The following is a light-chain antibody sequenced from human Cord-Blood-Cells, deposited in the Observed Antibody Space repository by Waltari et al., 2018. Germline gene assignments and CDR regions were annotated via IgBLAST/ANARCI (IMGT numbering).Light chain of an antibody. CDR3: SSYTSSSTVV. CDR1: SSDAGGYNY. J-gene: IGLJ2*01. Sequence: QSALTQPASASGSLGLSITISCTGTSSDAGGYNYVSWYQQHPGKAPKLIIYDVSNRPSGVSNRFSGSKSGNTASLTISGLQAEDEADYYCSSYTSSSTVVFGGGTKLTVL. CDR2: DVS. V-gene: IGLV2-14*01.